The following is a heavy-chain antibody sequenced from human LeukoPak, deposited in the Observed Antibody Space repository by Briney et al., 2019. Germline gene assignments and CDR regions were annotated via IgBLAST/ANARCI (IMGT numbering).Heavy chain of an antibody. CDR2: IYYRGTT. CDR3: ARHWGQLALPRS. V-gene: IGHV4-39*01. CDR1: GDSISSDIYY. Sequence: SETLSLTCTVSGDSISSDIYYYDWTRQPPGKGLEWIGSIYYRGTTYYSPSLKGRVTISIDTSQHQFFLNMNSVTAADTAAYYCARHWGQLALPRSWGQGTLVTVSS. J-gene: IGHJ5*02. D-gene: IGHD6-6*01.